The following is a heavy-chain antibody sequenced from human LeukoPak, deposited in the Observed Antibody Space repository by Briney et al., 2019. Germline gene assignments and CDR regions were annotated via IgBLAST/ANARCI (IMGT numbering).Heavy chain of an antibody. CDR3: AKDSSGYYPNWFDP. J-gene: IGHJ5*02. V-gene: IGHV1-69*06. D-gene: IGHD3-22*01. CDR2: IIPIFGTA. Sequence: SVKVSCKASGGTFSSYAISWVRQAPAQGLEWMGRIIPIFGTANYAQKFQGRVTITADKSTSTAYMELSSLRSEDTAVYYCAKDSSGYYPNWFDPWGQGTLVTVSS. CDR1: GGTFSSYA.